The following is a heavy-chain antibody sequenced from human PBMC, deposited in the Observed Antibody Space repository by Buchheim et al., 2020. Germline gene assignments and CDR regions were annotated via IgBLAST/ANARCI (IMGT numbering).Heavy chain of an antibody. V-gene: IGHV4-61*02. CDR2: IYTSGST. CDR3: ARENDTRSYYYYGMDV. D-gene: IGHD3-22*01. Sequence: QVQLQESGPGLVKPSQTLSLTCTVSGGSISSGSYYWSWIRQPAGKGLEWIGRIYTSGSTNYNPSLKSRVTISVDTSKNKLSLRLSTVTAADTAVYYCARENDTRSYYYYGMDVWGQGT. J-gene: IGHJ6*02. CDR1: GGSISSGSYY.